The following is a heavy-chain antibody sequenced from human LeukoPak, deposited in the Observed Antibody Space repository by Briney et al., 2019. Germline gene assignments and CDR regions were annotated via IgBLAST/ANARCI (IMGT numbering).Heavy chain of an antibody. CDR2: IYYSVST. Sequence: SETLSLTCAVSGGSISRYSWSCIRQPPEKGLEWIGYIYYSVSTNYNPSLKSRVTISVDTSKNQFSLKLSSVTAADTAVYYCASMVTAPYYFDYWGQGILVTVSS. J-gene: IGHJ4*02. D-gene: IGHD2-21*02. CDR1: GGSISRYS. V-gene: IGHV4-59*01. CDR3: ASMVTAPYYFDY.